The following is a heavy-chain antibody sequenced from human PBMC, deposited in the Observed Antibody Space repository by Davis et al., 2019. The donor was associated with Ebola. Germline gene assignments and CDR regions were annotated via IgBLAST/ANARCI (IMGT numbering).Heavy chain of an antibody. J-gene: IGHJ4*02. D-gene: IGHD3-3*01. CDR3: ARAEYFWSGYFFDY. V-gene: IGHV3-21*01. Sequence: GESLKISCAASGFAFNSYTMNWVRQAPGKGLEWVSSISPTSAHIYSAVSLKGRFTISRDNAKNSLYLQMNSLRAEDTAVYYCARAEYFWSGYFFDYWGQGTLVTVSS. CDR1: GFAFNSYT. CDR2: ISPTSAHI.